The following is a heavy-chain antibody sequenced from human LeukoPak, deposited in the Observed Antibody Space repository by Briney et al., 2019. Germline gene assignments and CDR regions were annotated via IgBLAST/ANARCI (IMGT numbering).Heavy chain of an antibody. CDR1: GFTFSTYS. Sequence: GXSLRLSCAASGFTFSTYSMNWARQAPGKGLEWVSSISGSSTYIYYADSVKGRFTISRDNAKNSLYLQMNSLRAEDTAVYYCARTNWNDYWGQGTLVTVSS. CDR2: ISGSSTYI. V-gene: IGHV3-21*01. CDR3: ARTNWNDY. J-gene: IGHJ4*02. D-gene: IGHD1-20*01.